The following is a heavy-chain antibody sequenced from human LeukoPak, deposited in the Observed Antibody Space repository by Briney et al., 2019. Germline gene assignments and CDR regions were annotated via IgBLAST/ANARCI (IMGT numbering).Heavy chain of an antibody. J-gene: IGHJ3*02. CDR1: GGSISSGGYY. D-gene: IGHD3-3*01. CDR2: IYYSGST. CDR3: ARDLKRVFGVVTHSAGAFDI. Sequence: PSETLSLTCTVSGGSISSGGYYWSWIRQHPGKGLEWIGYIYYSGSTYYNPSLKSRVTISVDTSKNQFSLKLSSVTAADTAVYYCARDLKRVFGVVTHSAGAFDIWGQGTMVTVSS. V-gene: IGHV4-31*03.